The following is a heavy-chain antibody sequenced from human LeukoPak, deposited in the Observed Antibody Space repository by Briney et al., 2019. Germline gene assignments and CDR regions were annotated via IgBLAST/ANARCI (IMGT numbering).Heavy chain of an antibody. V-gene: IGHV3-74*01. CDR2: INSDGSST. D-gene: IGHD3-16*01. CDR1: GFTFSTYW. CDR3: ARSARFGELQDY. Sequence: PGGSLRLSCAASGFTFSTYWMHWVRQAPGKGLVWVSRINSDGSSTTYADSVKGRFTISRDNAKNTLYLQMNSLRAEDTAVYYCARSARFGELQDYWGQGTLVTVSS. J-gene: IGHJ4*02.